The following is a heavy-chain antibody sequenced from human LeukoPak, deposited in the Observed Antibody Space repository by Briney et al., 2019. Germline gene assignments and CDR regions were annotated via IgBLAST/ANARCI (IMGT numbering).Heavy chain of an antibody. CDR3: ARELGAFDI. CDR1: GFSFSSYT. CDR2: ISSSSSYI. V-gene: IGHV3-21*01. Sequence: GGSLRLSCAASGFSFSSYTMNWVRQAPGKGLEWVSSISSSSSYIYYADSLKGRFTISRDNAKNSLYLQMNSLRAEDTAVYYCARELGAFDIWGQGTMVTVSS. D-gene: IGHD7-27*01. J-gene: IGHJ3*02.